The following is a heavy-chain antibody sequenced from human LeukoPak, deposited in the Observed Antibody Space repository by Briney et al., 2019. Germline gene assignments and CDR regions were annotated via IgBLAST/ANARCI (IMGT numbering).Heavy chain of an antibody. J-gene: IGHJ4*02. CDR2: IKQDGSEK. CDR1: GFTFSSYW. Sequence: GGSLRLSCAASGFTFSSYWMSWVRQAPGKGLEWVANIKQDGSEKYYVDSVKGRFTISRGNAKNSLYLQMNSLRAEDTAVYYCARDLLVGGSGYHYWGQGTLVTVSS. D-gene: IGHD3-22*01. CDR3: ARDLLVGGSGYHY. V-gene: IGHV3-7*01.